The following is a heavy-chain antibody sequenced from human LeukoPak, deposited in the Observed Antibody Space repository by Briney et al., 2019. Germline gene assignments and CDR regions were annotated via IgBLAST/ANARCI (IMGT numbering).Heavy chain of an antibody. CDR2: ISSSSSYI. CDR1: GFTFSSYS. CDR3: ARVSRIYYDFWSGYSPFDY. V-gene: IGHV3-21*01. Sequence: GGSLRLSCAASGFTFSSYSMNWVRQAPGKGLEWVSSISSSSSYIYYADSVKGRFTISRDNAKNSLYLQMNSLRAEDTAVYYCARVSRIYYDFWSGYSPFDYWGQGTLVTVSS. D-gene: IGHD3-3*01. J-gene: IGHJ4*02.